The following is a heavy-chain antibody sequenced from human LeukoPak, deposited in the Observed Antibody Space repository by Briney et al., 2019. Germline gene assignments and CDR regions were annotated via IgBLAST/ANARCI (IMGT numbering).Heavy chain of an antibody. CDR3: VTSWVRQERDF. V-gene: IGHV3-7*01. Sequence: GGSLRLSCATSGFTFSTYNMNWVRQAPGKGLEWVADIEPDGSGKTYVDSVKGRFTISRDNAQQSLYLQMDTLTAEDTAVYYCVTSWVRQERDFWGQGTLVTVSS. CDR2: IEPDGSGK. D-gene: IGHD3-10*01. J-gene: IGHJ4*02. CDR1: GFTFSTYN.